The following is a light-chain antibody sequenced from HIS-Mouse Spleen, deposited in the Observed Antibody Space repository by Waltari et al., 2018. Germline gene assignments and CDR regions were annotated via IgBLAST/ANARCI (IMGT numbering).Light chain of an antibody. J-gene: IGLJ1*01. V-gene: IGLV2-11*01. CDR2: EVS. CDR3: CSYAGSYTGV. CDR1: SSDVGGYNY. Sequence: QSALTQPRSVSGSPGQPVTISCTGTSSDVGGYNYVSWYQQHPGKAPKLMIYEVSKRPSGVPDRFSGSKSGNTASLTISGLQAEDEADYYCCSYAGSYTGVFGTGTKVTVL.